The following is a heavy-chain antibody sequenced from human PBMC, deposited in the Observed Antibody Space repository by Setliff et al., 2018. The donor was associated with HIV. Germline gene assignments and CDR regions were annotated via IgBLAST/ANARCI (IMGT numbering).Heavy chain of an antibody. J-gene: IGHJ4*02. CDR3: ARRPPYWGFDF. V-gene: IGHV4-34*01. D-gene: IGHD3-16*01. CDR1: GGSFSGYY. CDR2: LYHSGNT. Sequence: SETLSLTCAVYGGSFSGYYWSWIRQTPGKGLEWIGYLYHSGNTHYNPSVKSRVTISVDTSKNQFSLKLRSVTAADTAVYYCARRPPYWGFDFWGQGTLVTVSS.